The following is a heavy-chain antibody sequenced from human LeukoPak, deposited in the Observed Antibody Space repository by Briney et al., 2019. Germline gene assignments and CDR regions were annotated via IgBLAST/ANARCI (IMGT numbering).Heavy chain of an antibody. CDR3: ARRQVYYYMDV. CDR1: GGSFSGYY. J-gene: IGHJ6*03. CDR2: INHSGST. V-gene: IGHV4-34*01. Sequence: PSETLSLTCAVYGGSFSGYYWSWIRQPPGKGLEWIGEINHSGSTNYSPSLKSRVTISVDTSKNQFSLKLSSVTAADTAVYYCARRQVYYYMDVWGKGTTVIVSS.